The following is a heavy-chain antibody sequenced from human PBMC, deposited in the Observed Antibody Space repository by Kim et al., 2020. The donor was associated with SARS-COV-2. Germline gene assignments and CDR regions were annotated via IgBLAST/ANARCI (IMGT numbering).Heavy chain of an antibody. Sequence: DSVKGRFTISRDNSKNTLYLQMNSLRAEDTAVYYCAKDLGDYYYYYGMDVWGQGTTVTVSS. V-gene: IGHV3-30*02. D-gene: IGHD2-21*02. CDR3: AKDLGDYYYYYGMDV. J-gene: IGHJ6*02.